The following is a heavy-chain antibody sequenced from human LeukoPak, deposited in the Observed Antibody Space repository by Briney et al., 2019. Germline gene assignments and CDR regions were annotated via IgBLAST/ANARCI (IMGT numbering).Heavy chain of an antibody. CDR3: ARESYTPGIAVAEPFDY. CDR1: GYTFTSYA. D-gene: IGHD6-19*01. Sequence: ASVKVSCKASGYTFTSYAMNWVRQAPGQGLEWMGWINTNTGNPTYAQGFTGRFVFSLDTSVSTAYLQISSLKAEDTAVYYCARESYTPGIAVAEPFDYWGQGTLVTVSS. J-gene: IGHJ4*02. CDR2: INTNTGNP. V-gene: IGHV7-4-1*02.